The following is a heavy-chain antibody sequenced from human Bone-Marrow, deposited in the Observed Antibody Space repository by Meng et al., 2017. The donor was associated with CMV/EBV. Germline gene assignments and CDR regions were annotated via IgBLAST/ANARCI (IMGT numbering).Heavy chain of an antibody. CDR2: IYPGDSDT. CDR3: ARQGRTMVRGVIPQYGMDV. J-gene: IGHJ6*02. Sequence: KVSCKGSGYSFTSYWIGWVRQMPGKGLEWMGIIYPGDSDTRYSPSFQGQVTISADKSISTAYLQWSSLKASDTAMYYCARQGRTMVRGVIPQYGMDVWGQGTTVTVSS. CDR1: GYSFTSYW. V-gene: IGHV5-51*01. D-gene: IGHD3-10*01.